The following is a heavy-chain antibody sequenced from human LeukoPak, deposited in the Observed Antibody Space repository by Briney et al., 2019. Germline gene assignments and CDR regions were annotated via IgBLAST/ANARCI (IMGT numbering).Heavy chain of an antibody. CDR3: ATGHSYGYDY. J-gene: IGHJ4*02. CDR2: VKGDGKTT. CDR1: GLTFSDFW. V-gene: IGHV3-74*01. D-gene: IGHD5-18*01. Sequence: GGSLRLSCAASGLTFSDFWMHWVRQPPGKGLVWVALVKGDGKTTIYADSVKGRFTISRDNAKNTLYLQMNSLRADDSGVYYCATGHSYGYDYWGQGVLVTVSS.